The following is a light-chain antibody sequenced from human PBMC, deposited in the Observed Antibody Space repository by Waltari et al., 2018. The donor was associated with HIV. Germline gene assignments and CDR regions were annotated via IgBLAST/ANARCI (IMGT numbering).Light chain of an antibody. J-gene: IGLJ2*01. CDR1: SPHIGAGLD. V-gene: IGLV1-40*01. CDR2: GNS. CDR3: QSYDSSLSVVV. Sequence: QSVLTQPPSVSGAPGQRVTIPCTGSSPHIGAGLDVTWYQHLPETAPQPLISGNSNRPSGVPDRFSGSKSGTSASLAITGLQAEDESDYYCQSYDSSLSVVVFGGGTKLTVL.